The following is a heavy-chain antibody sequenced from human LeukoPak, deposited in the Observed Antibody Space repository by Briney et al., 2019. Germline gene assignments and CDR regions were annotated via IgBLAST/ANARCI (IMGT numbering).Heavy chain of an antibody. CDR1: GFTFSSYE. CDR2: ISSSGSTI. J-gene: IGHJ6*03. D-gene: IGHD2-8*02. Sequence: HTGGSLRLSCAASGFTFSSYEMNWVRQAPGKGLEWVSYISSSGSTIYYADSVKGRFTISRDNAKNSLYLQMNSLRAEDTAVYYCARVTGGNYYYYYMDVWGKGTTVTVSS. CDR3: ARVTGGNYYYYYMDV. V-gene: IGHV3-48*03.